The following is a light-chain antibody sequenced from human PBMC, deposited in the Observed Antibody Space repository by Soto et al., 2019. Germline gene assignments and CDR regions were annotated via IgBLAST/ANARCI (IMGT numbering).Light chain of an antibody. CDR3: SSYTSSNTLI. CDR1: SSDIGDYNY. Sequence: QSALTQPASVSGSPGQSITISCTGTSSDIGDYNYVSWYQQHPGKAPKLMIYEVTNRPSGVSNRFSASKSGNTASLTISGLQAEDEADYYCSSYTSSNTLIFGGGTKLTVL. J-gene: IGLJ2*01. V-gene: IGLV2-14*01. CDR2: EVT.